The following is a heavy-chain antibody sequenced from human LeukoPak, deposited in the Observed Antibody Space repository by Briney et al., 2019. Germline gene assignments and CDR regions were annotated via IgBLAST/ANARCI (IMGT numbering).Heavy chain of an antibody. J-gene: IGHJ4*02. D-gene: IGHD5-12*01. CDR2: INHSGST. CDR3: ARADLSGYDFDY. Sequence: SETLSLTCAVYGGSFSGYYWSWIRQPPGKGLEWIGEINHSGSTNYNPSLKSRVTISVDTSRNQFSLKLSPVTAADTAVYYCARADLSGYDFDYWGQGTLVTVSS. V-gene: IGHV4-34*01. CDR1: GGSFSGYY.